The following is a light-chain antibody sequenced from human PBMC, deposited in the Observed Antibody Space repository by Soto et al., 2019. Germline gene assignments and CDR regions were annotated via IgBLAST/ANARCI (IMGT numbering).Light chain of an antibody. V-gene: IGLV2-14*01. CDR3: SSYTSSTTLE. J-gene: IGLJ2*01. CDR2: DVS. Sequence: QSVLTQPASVSGSPGQSITISCTGTSSDVGRYNYVSWYQQHPGEAPKIMIYDVSNRPSGVSNRFSGSKSGNTASLTISGLQAEDEADYYCSSYTSSTTLEFGGGTQLTVL. CDR1: SSDVGRYNY.